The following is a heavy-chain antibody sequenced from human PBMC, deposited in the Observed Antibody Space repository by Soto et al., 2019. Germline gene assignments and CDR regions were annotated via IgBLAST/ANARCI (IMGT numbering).Heavy chain of an antibody. D-gene: IGHD2-8*02. CDR2: ISANNIYT. V-gene: IGHV3-11*06. CDR1: GFTFSNYY. J-gene: IGHJ4*02. Sequence: GGSLRPSCAASGFTFSNYYISWIRQAPGKGLEWVSYISANNIYTNYADSVKGRFTISRDNGKNSVYLQMNGLRAEDTAVYYCARELEVGTYLYYFAFWGQGALVTVSS. CDR3: ARELEVGTYLYYFAF.